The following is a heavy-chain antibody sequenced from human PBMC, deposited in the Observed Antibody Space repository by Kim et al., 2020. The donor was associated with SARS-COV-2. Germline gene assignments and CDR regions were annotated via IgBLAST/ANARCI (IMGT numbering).Heavy chain of an antibody. D-gene: IGHD2-2*01. CDR3: ARGRPAIGYDY. V-gene: IGHV3-11*06. CDR2: YR. Sequence: YRNYADSVEGRFTISRDNGKNSLYLQMNSLRAEDTAVYYCARGRPAIGYDYWGQGTLLTVSS. J-gene: IGHJ4*02.